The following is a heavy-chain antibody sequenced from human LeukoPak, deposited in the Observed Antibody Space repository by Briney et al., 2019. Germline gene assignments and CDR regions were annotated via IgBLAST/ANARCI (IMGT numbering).Heavy chain of an antibody. D-gene: IGHD3-10*01. CDR2: VSGSGGST. CDR3: ARYNYYGSGSYYSDY. CDR1: GFTFSYSA. V-gene: IGHV3-23*01. J-gene: IGHJ4*02. Sequence: GGSLRLSCAASGFTFSYSAMSWVRQAPGKGLEWVSTVSGSGGSTYYADSVKGRFTISRDNAKNSLYLQMNSLRAEDTAVYYCARYNYYGSGSYYSDYWGQGTLVTVSS.